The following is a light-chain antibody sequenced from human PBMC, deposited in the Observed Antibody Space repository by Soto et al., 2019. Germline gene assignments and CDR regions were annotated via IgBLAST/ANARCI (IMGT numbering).Light chain of an antibody. CDR2: EVS. CDR1: TSDVGVYNY. J-gene: IGLJ1*01. Sequence: QSALTQPASVSGSPGQSLTISCTGTTSDVGVYNYVSWYQQHPDKAPKLMIYEVSNRPSGVSNRFSGSKSGNTASLTISGLQAEDEADYYCSSSTSSSTFVFGTGTKLTVL. V-gene: IGLV2-14*01. CDR3: SSSTSSSTFV.